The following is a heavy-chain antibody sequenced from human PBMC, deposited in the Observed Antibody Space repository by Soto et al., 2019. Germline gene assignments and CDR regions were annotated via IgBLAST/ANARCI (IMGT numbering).Heavy chain of an antibody. V-gene: IGHV3-15*01. CDR2: IKSKTDGGTT. CDR3: TTDILFEYSSSSDYYYGMDV. Sequence: GSLRLSCAASGFTFSNAWMSWVRQAPGKGLEWGGRIKSKTDGGTTDYAAPVKGRFTISRNDSKNTLYLQMNSLKTEDTAVYYCTTDILFEYSSSSDYYYGMDVWGQGTTVTVSS. D-gene: IGHD6-6*01. CDR1: GFTFSNAW. J-gene: IGHJ6*02.